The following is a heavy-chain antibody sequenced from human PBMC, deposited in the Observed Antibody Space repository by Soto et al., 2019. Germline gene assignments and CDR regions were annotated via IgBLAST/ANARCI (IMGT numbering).Heavy chain of an antibody. D-gene: IGHD5-18*01. V-gene: IGHV1-69*12. CDR2: IIPMFGTA. Sequence: QVQLVQSGAEVKKPESSVKVSCKAPGGTFSTYAISWVRQAPGQGLEWMGGIIPMFGTANYAQRFQDRVTITADESTNTVYMELSSLRSGDTAGYFCASGIQLWLRRINNGYSGWGQGTLVTVSS. CDR1: GGTFSTYA. J-gene: IGHJ4*02. CDR3: ASGIQLWLRRINNGYSG.